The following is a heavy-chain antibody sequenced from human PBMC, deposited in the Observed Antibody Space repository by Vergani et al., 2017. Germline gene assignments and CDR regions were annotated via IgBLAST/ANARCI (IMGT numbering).Heavy chain of an antibody. Sequence: EVQLLQSEGAVVQPGGSLRLSCVASGFTFSSHAMSWVRQGHGRGLEWVSSMKNTGDSTNYADSVKGRFTISRDNSKNTLYLQMNSLRVEDTAVYYCGRGSDNYNWGQGTLVTVSS. CDR2: MKNTGDST. CDR3: GRGSDNYN. D-gene: IGHD5-24*01. J-gene: IGHJ4*02. V-gene: IGHV3-23*01. CDR1: GFTFSSHA.